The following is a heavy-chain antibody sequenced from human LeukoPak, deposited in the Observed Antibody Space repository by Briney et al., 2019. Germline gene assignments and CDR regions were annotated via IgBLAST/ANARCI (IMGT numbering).Heavy chain of an antibody. CDR3: AKERGGEFDY. D-gene: IGHD2-21*01. Sequence: GGSLRLSCAASAFTFSRYGMHWVRQAPGKGLEWVTFKGRFTISRDNSKNTLYLQMNSLRAGDTAVYYCAKERGGEFDYWGQGTLVTVSS. CDR1: AFTFSRYG. V-gene: IGHV3-30*02. J-gene: IGHJ4*02.